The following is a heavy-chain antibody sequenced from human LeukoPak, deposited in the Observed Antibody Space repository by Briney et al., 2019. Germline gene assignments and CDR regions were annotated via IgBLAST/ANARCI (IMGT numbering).Heavy chain of an antibody. V-gene: IGHV4-59*01. CDR1: GGSISSYY. CDR3: ARGLIGYYFDY. Sequence: SETLSLPCTVSGGSISSYYWSWIRQPPGKGLEWIGYIYYSGSTNYNPSLKSRVTISVDTSKNQFSLKLSSVTAADTAVYYCARGLIGYYFDYWGQGTLVTVSS. D-gene: IGHD3-10*01. CDR2: IYYSGST. J-gene: IGHJ4*02.